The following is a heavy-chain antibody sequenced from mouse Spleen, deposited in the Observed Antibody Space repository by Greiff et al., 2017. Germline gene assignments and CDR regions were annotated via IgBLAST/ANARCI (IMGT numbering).Heavy chain of an antibody. J-gene: IGHJ2*01. V-gene: IGHV1-81*01. CDR1: GYTFTSYG. CDR2: IYPRSGNT. CDR3: ARRNYDYDGGYYFDY. D-gene: IGHD2-4*01. Sequence: VKLVESGAELARPGASVKLSCKASGYTFTSYGISWVKQRTGQGLEWIGEIYPRSGNTYYNEKFKGKATLTADKSSSTAYMELRSLTSEDSAVYFCARRNYDYDGGYYFDYWGQGTTLTVSS.